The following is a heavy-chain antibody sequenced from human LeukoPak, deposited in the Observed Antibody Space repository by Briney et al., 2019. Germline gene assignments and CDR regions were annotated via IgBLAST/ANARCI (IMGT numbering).Heavy chain of an antibody. V-gene: IGHV4-4*07. J-gene: IGHJ4*02. D-gene: IGHD1-7*01. CDR2: IYSSGST. Sequence: SETLSLTCTVSGGSITNYYWSWIGQPAAKGLEWIGRIYSSGSTNYNPSLTSRGTMSVDTSKNQFSLKLSSVTAADTAVYYCARVGGITGTWFPDYWGQGTLVTVSS. CDR3: ARVGGITGTWFPDY. CDR1: GGSITNYY.